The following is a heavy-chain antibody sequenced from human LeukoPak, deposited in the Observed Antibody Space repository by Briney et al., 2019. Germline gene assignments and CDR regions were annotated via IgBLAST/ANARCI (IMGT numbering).Heavy chain of an antibody. D-gene: IGHD6-19*01. CDR1: GYTFTSYY. CDR3: AREMAGTPSFDY. J-gene: IGHJ4*02. V-gene: IGHV1-46*01. CDR2: INPSGGST. Sequence: ASVKVSCKASGYTFTSYYMHWVRQAPGQGLEWMGIINPSGGSTSYAQKFQGRVTITADKSTSTAYMELSSLRSEDTAVYYCAREMAGTPSFDYWGQGTLVTVSS.